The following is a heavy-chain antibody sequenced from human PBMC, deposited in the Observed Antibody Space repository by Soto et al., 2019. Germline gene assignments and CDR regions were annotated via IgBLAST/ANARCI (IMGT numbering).Heavy chain of an antibody. D-gene: IGHD3-10*01. V-gene: IGHV3-23*01. CDR1: GFTFRNFA. Sequence: GSLRLSCAASGFTFRNFAMSWFRQPPGKGLEWVSGISGSGDSTYYADSVKGRFTVSRDNSQNTLYLQMNGLRAEDTAIYYCAKDSNLIPWGSNHWGQGTLVTVSS. CDR3: AKDSNLIPWGSNH. J-gene: IGHJ5*02. CDR2: ISGSGDST.